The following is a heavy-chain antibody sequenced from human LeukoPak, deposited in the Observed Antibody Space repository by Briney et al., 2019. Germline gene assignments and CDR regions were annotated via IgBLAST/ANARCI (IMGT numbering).Heavy chain of an antibody. CDR3: ARDRGDNDVFDI. CDR1: GFTFSSYG. D-gene: IGHD6-25*01. V-gene: IGHV3-33*01. J-gene: IGHJ3*02. CDR2: IWYDGSNK. Sequence: PGGSLRLSCAASGFTFSSYGMRWVRQAPGKALEWVAVIWYDGSNKYYADCVKGRFTISRDNSKNTLYLQMNSLRAEDTAVYYCARDRGDNDVFDIWGQGTMVPVSS.